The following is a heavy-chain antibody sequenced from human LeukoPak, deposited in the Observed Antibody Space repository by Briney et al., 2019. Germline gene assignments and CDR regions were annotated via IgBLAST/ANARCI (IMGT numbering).Heavy chain of an antibody. Sequence: ASVKVSCKASGYTFTSYDINWVRRATGQGLEWMVWMNPTSGNTGYAQKFQGRVTMTRNTSISTAYMELSSLRSEDTAVYYCARAERRPRELQFLEWLHHWNYYMDVWGQGTTVTVSS. CDR3: ARAERRPRELQFLEWLHHWNYYMDV. V-gene: IGHV1-8*01. CDR2: MNPTSGNT. J-gene: IGHJ6*03. CDR1: GYTFTSYD. D-gene: IGHD3-3*01.